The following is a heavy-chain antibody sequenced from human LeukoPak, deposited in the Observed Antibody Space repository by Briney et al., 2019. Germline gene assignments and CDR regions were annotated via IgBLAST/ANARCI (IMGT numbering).Heavy chain of an antibody. J-gene: IGHJ4*02. CDR2: INSDGRST. Sequence: GGSLRLSCAASGIIFSNYWMHWVRHAPGKGLVWVLRINSDGRSTSYADSVKGRVTISRDNAKNTLYLQMNSLRAEDTAMYYCARGHNVVLTAPDYWGQGTLVTVSS. V-gene: IGHV3-74*01. D-gene: IGHD2-21*02. CDR3: ARGHNVVLTAPDY. CDR1: GIIFSNYW.